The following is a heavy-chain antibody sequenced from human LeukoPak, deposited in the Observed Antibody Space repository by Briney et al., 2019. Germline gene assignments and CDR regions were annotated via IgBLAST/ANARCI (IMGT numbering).Heavy chain of an antibody. V-gene: IGHV3-23*01. CDR3: AHGAMYQLDY. CDR2: IIGGAGST. J-gene: IGHJ4*02. Sequence: GGSLRLSCAASGFSFSSHGMSWVRQAPGKGLEWVSGIIGGAGSTYYADSVKGRFTISGDNSKNTLFLQMNSLRSEDTAVYYCAHGAMYQLDYWGQGTLVTVSS. D-gene: IGHD2-2*01. CDR1: GFSFSSHG.